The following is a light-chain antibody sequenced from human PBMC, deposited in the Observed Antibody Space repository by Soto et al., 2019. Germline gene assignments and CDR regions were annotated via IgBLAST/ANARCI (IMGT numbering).Light chain of an antibody. CDR3: SSYTSSCTVV. J-gene: IGLJ2*01. CDR1: SSDVGGYNY. Sequence: QSALTQPASVSGSPGQSITISCTGSSSDVGGYNYASWYQHHPGKAPKLMIYDVTNRPSGISNRFSGSKSGNTASLTISGLQAEDEADYFCSSYTSSCTVVFGGGTKVTVL. CDR2: DVT. V-gene: IGLV2-14*03.